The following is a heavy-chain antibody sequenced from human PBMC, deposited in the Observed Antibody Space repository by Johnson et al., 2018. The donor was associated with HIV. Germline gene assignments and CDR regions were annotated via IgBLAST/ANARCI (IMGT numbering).Heavy chain of an antibody. CDR1: GFTFSSYA. CDR3: AKTPREVTVVDAFDI. D-gene: IGHD4-23*01. J-gene: IGHJ3*02. CDR2: ISYDGSNK. Sequence: QVQLVESGGGVVQPGRSLRLSCAASGFTFSSYAMHWVRQAPGKGLEWVAVISYDGSNKYYADSVKGRFTISRDNSKNTLYLQMNSLRPEDTALYSCAKTPREVTVVDAFDIWGQGTMVTVSS. V-gene: IGHV3-30-3*01.